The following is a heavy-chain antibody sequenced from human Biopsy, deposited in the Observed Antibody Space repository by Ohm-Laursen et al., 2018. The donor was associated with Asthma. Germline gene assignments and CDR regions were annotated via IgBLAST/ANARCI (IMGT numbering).Heavy chain of an antibody. V-gene: IGHV1-69*01. CDR1: GDTFRTSA. CDR2: IMTVFGTT. J-gene: IGHJ6*02. Sequence: SSVKVSCKTSGDTFRTSAISWVRQAPGQGLEWLGGIMTVFGTTNYAQKFQGRVTITADESTSTAYMEVTSLRSEDTAIYYCARCQVGYSSGWSLLLKKIYYSGMDVWGQGTAVTVSS. CDR3: ARCQVGYSSGWSLLLKKIYYSGMDV. D-gene: IGHD6-19*01.